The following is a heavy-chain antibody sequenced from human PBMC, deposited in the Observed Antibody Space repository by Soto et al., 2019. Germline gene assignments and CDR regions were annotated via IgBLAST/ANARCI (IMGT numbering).Heavy chain of an antibody. V-gene: IGHV3-21*01. CDR1: GFTFSSYS. CDR3: ARGSSSSWYGDYYYYYGMDV. Sequence: PGGSLRLSCAASGFTFSSYSMNWGRQAPGKGLEWVSSISSSSSYIYYADSVKGRFTISRDNAKNSLYLQMNSLRAEDTAVYYCARGSSSSWYGDYYYYYGMDVWGQGTTVTVSS. J-gene: IGHJ6*02. D-gene: IGHD6-13*01. CDR2: ISSSSSYI.